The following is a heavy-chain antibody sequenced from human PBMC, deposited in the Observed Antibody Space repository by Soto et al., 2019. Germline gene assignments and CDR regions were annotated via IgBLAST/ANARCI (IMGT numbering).Heavy chain of an antibody. Sequence: GESLKISCAASGFTFSSYSMNWVRQAPGKGLEWVSSISSSSSYIYYADSVKGRFTISRDNAKNSLYLQMNSLRAEDTAVYYCARDPGEIPYYYYYYMDVWGKGTTVTVSS. CDR3: ARDPGEIPYYYYYYMDV. CDR1: GFTFSSYS. D-gene: IGHD3-16*01. CDR2: ISSSSSYI. J-gene: IGHJ6*03. V-gene: IGHV3-21*01.